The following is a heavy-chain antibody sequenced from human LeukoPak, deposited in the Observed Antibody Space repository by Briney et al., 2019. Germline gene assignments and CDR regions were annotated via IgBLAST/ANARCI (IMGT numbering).Heavy chain of an antibody. D-gene: IGHD3-16*01. Sequence: PGGSLRLFCAVSGFTVSSNYFSWVRQAPGKGLEWVSVIYTEGTTYYADSVKGRFTISRDNSKNTVYLQMNSLRVEDTAVYYCASEGDWGQGTLVTVSS. CDR3: ASEGD. V-gene: IGHV3-66*02. J-gene: IGHJ4*02. CDR2: IYTEGTT. CDR1: GFTVSSNY.